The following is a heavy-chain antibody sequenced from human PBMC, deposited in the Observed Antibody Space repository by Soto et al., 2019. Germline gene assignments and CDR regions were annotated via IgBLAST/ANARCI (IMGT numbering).Heavy chain of an antibody. J-gene: IGHJ4*02. CDR2: IYHSGST. CDR1: GGSISSSNW. Sequence: PSETLSLTCAVSGGSISSSNWWSWVRQPPGKGLEWIGEIYHSGSTNYNPSLKSRVTISVDTSKNQFSLKLSSVTAADTAVYYCARRWGTTFDYWGQGTLVTVSS. V-gene: IGHV4-4*02. D-gene: IGHD3-16*01. CDR3: ARRWGTTFDY.